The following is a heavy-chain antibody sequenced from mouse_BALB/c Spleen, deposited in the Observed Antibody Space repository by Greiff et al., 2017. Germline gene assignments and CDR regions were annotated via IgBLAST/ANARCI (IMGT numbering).Heavy chain of an antibody. J-gene: IGHJ4*01. CDR3: ARDPYYYGSSYAMDY. CDR1: GFTFSSYT. Sequence: EVKLMESGGGLVQPGGSLKLSCAASGFTFSSYTMSWVRQTPEKRLEWVAYISNGGGSTYYPDTVKGRFTISRDNAKNTLYLEMSSLRSEDTAMYYCARDPYYYGSSYAMDYWGQGTSVTVSS. V-gene: IGHV5-12-2*01. CDR2: ISNGGGST. D-gene: IGHD1-1*01.